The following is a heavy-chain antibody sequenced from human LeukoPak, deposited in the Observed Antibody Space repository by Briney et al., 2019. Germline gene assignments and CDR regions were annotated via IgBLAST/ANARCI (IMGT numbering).Heavy chain of an antibody. CDR1: GFTFSDYA. J-gene: IGHJ4*02. D-gene: IGHD5-12*01. CDR2: ISVSGDNT. Sequence: GGSLRLSCAASGFTFSDYAMIWVRQPPGRGLQWVSGISVSGDNTYYADSVKGRFTISRVNSKNTVYLQVTSLRAEDTAVYYCAKGGYDTRGLEGYWGQGTLVTVSS. V-gene: IGHV3-23*01. CDR3: AKGGYDTRGLEGY.